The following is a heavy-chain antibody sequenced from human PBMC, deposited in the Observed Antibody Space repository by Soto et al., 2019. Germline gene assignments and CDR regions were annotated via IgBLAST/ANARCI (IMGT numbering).Heavy chain of an antibody. CDR1: GGSISSSSYY. V-gene: IGHV4-39*01. CDR2: IYYSGST. J-gene: IGHJ5*02. D-gene: IGHD6-13*01. Sequence: SETLSLTCTVSGGSISSSSYYWGWIRQPPGKGLEWIGSIYYSGSTYYNPSLKSRVTISVDTSKNQFSLKLSSVTAADTAVYYCASAGFSSSWYATQNWFDPWGRGTLVTVSS. CDR3: ASAGFSSSWYATQNWFDP.